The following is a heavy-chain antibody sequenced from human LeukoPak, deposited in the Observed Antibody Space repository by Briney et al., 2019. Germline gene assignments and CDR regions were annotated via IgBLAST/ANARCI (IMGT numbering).Heavy chain of an antibody. V-gene: IGHV4-59*01. CDR2: VWYSGTT. J-gene: IGHJ5*02. Sequence: SETLSLTCTVSGGSISSYYWSWIRQPPGKGLEWIGYVWYSGTTKYNPSLKSRVTISVDTSKNQFSLKLNYVTAADTAVHYCAKGGPEASAGLTWFDPWGQGTRVTVSS. CDR3: AKGGPEASAGLTWFDP. CDR1: GGSISSYY. D-gene: IGHD1-14*01.